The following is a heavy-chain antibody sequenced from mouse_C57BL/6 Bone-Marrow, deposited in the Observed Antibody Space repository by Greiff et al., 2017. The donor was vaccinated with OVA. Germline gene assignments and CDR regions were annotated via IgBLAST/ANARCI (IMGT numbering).Heavy chain of an antibody. V-gene: IGHV1-50*01. D-gene: IGHD2-1*01. CDR1: GYTFTSYW. CDR2: IDPSDSYT. CDR3: ARGHGNYVFDY. Sequence: QVQLQQSGAELVKPGASVKLSCKASGYTFTSYWMQWVKQRPGQGLEWIGEIDPSDSYTNYNQKSKGKATLTVDTSSSTAYMQLSSLTSEDSAVYYCARGHGNYVFDYWGQGTTLTVSS. J-gene: IGHJ2*01.